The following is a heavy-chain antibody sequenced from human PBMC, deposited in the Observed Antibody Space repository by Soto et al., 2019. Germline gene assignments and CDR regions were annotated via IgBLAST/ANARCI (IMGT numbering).Heavy chain of an antibody. J-gene: IGHJ5*02. CDR1: GGSISSGDYY. D-gene: IGHD3-16*02. Sequence: SETLSLTCTVSGGSISSGDYYWSWIRQPPGKGLEWIGYIYYSGSTYYNPSLKSRVTISVDTSKNQFSLKLSSVTAADTAVYYCARAGSFDYDYVWGSYRPPFDPWGKGTLVTVSS. CDR2: IYYSGST. CDR3: ARAGSFDYDYVWGSYRPPFDP. V-gene: IGHV4-30-4*01.